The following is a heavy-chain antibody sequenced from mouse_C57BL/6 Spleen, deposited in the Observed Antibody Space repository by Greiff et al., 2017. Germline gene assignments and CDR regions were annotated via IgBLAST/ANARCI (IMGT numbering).Heavy chain of an antibody. Sequence: QVQLQQSGAELVKPGASVKLSCKASGYTFTSYWMHWVKQRPGQGLEWIGMIHPNSGSTNYNEKFKGKATLTADKSSSTAYMELRSLTSEDSAVYFCARSYDYDDVFDYWGQGTTLTVSS. CDR2: IHPNSGST. CDR1: GYTFTSYW. CDR3: ARSYDYDDVFDY. V-gene: IGHV1-64*01. J-gene: IGHJ2*01. D-gene: IGHD2-4*01.